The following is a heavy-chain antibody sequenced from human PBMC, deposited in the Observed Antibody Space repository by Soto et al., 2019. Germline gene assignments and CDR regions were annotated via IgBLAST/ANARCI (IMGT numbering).Heavy chain of an antibody. CDR1: GGSISSYY. CDR2: IYYSGST. CDR3: ARDLGYSYGYRAYYYYGMDV. D-gene: IGHD5-18*01. J-gene: IGHJ6*02. Sequence: PSETLSLTCTVSGGSISSYYWSWIRQPPGKGLEWIGYIYYSGSTNYNPSLKSRVTISVDTSKNQFSLKLSSVTAADTAEYYCARDLGYSYGYRAYYYYGMDVWGQGTTVTVSS. V-gene: IGHV4-59*01.